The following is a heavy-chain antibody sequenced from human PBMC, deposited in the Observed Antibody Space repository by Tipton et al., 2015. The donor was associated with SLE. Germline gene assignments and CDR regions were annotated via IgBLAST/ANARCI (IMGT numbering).Heavy chain of an antibody. V-gene: IGHV3-30*04. CDR2: ISYDGSNK. Sequence: SLRLSCAASGFTFSSYAMHWVRQAPGKGLEWVAVISYDGSNKYYADSVKGRFTISRDNAKNSLYLQMNSLRAEDTAVYYCARGKQLGIGFDYWGQGTLVTVSS. J-gene: IGHJ4*02. CDR1: GFTFSSYA. D-gene: IGHD7-27*01. CDR3: ARGKQLGIGFDY.